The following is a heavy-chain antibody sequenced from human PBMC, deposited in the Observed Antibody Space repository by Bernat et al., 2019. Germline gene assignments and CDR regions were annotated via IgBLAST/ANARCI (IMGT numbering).Heavy chain of an antibody. J-gene: IGHJ4*02. CDR1: GFTFSTYS. CDR3: ARMPPYCSSSSCYVDY. Sequence: VQLVESGGGLVQPGGSLRLSCAASGFTFSTYSMNWVRQAPGKGLEWLSYIGSGSTAIYYADSVKGRFTISRDSGKNSLYLQMNSLRVEDTAVYYCARMPPYCSSSSCYVDYWGQGTLVTVSS. CDR2: IGSGSTAI. V-gene: IGHV3-48*01. D-gene: IGHD2-2*01.